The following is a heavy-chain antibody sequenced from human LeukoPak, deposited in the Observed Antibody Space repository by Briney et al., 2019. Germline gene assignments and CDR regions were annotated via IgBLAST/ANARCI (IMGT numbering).Heavy chain of an antibody. CDR2: INWNGGST. J-gene: IGHJ4*02. CDR1: GFTFDDYG. CDR3: VTDLHGINWYVY. V-gene: IGHV3-20*04. D-gene: IGHD1-20*01. Sequence: PGGSLRLSCAASGFTFDDYGMSWVRQAPGKGLEWVSGINWNGGSTGYADSVKGRFSISRDNSKNTLFLQMNSLRVDDTSMYYCVTDLHGINWYVYWGQGTLVTVSS.